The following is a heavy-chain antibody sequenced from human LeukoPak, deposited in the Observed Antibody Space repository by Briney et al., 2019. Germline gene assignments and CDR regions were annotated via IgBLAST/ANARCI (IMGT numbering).Heavy chain of an antibody. CDR1: GGSISSGSYY. D-gene: IGHD3-10*01. CDR3: ARRGPPRTMLRGVKSGWFDP. V-gene: IGHV4-61*02. CDR2: IYTTGST. J-gene: IGHJ5*02. Sequence: SQTLSLTCTVSGGSISSGSYYWSWIRQPAGKGLDWIGRIYTTGSTNYNPSLKSRVTISVDTSKNQFSLKLSSVTAADTAVYYCARRGPPRTMLRGVKSGWFDPWGQGTLVTVSS.